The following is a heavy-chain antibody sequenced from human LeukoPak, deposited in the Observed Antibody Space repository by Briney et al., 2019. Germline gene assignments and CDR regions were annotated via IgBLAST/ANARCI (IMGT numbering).Heavy chain of an antibody. V-gene: IGHV3-48*01. J-gene: IGHJ4*02. CDR2: VGISTGNT. D-gene: IGHD2-2*01. CDR1: GFTFSDYS. Sequence: PGGSLRLSCAASGFTFSDYSMNWVRQAPGKGLEWISYVGISTGNTKYADSVKGRFTISGDKAKNSLYLQINSLRVEDTAVYYCARDTKYAFDNWGQGTLVTVS. CDR3: ARDTKYAFDN.